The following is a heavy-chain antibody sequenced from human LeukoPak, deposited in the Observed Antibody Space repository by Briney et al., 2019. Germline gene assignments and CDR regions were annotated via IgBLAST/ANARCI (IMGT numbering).Heavy chain of an antibody. V-gene: IGHV3-30-3*01. Sequence: GGSLRLSCAASGFTFSSYAMHWVRQAPGKGLEWVAVISYDGSNKYYADSVKGRFTISRDNSKNTLYLQMNSLRAEDTAVYYCARGQGYSYGDYWGQGTLVTVSS. CDR2: ISYDGSNK. CDR1: GFTFSSYA. D-gene: IGHD5-18*01. CDR3: ARGQGYSYGDY. J-gene: IGHJ4*02.